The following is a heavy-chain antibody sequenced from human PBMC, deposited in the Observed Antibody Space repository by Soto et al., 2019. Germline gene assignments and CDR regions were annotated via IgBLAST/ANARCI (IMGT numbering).Heavy chain of an antibody. D-gene: IGHD3-10*01. CDR2: ISNSGSIT. CDR1: GFTFSDYY. Sequence: VHLVESGGGLVKPGGSLRLSCAASGFTFSDYYMSWIRQAPGRGLEWISYISNSGSITYSTDSVRGRFAISRDNAKNSLHLQMNSLRAEDTAVYYCARDQGLGSGTYYRVRGQGILVTVSS. CDR3: ARDQGLGSGTYYRV. V-gene: IGHV3-11*01. J-gene: IGHJ4*02.